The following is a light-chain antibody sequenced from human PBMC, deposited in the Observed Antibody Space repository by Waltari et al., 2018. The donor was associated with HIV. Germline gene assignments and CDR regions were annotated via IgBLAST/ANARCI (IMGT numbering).Light chain of an antibody. Sequence: QSVLTQPPSVSGAPGQRVTISCSGSRSHIGAGFDVHWYQHLPGTAPKLLIYNNFNRPSGVPDRFSGSKSGTSASLAITGLQAEDEADYYCQSYDSTLTGVFGGGTKLTVL. V-gene: IGLV1-40*01. CDR1: RSHIGAGFD. CDR3: QSYDSTLTGV. J-gene: IGLJ3*02. CDR2: NNF.